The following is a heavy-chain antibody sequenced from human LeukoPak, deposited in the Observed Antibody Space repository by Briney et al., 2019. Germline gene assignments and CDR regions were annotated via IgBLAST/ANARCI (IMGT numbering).Heavy chain of an antibody. V-gene: IGHV3-23*01. CDR2: ICGSGGST. CDR3: AKDPMGLYSSGSAGI. D-gene: IGHD6-19*01. CDR1: GFTFSSYA. Sequence: GGSLRLSCAASGFTFSSYAMSWVRQAPGKGLEWVSAICGSGGSTYYADSVKGRFTISRDNSKNTLSLQMNSLRAEDTAVYYCAKDPMGLYSSGSAGIWGQGTMVTVSS. J-gene: IGHJ3*02.